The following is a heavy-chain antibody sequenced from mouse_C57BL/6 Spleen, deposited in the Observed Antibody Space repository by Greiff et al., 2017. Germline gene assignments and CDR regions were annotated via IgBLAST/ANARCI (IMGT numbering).Heavy chain of an antibody. CDR2: IDPSDSYT. V-gene: IGHV1-69*01. D-gene: IGHD3-2*02. CDR3: ARVSSGLYAMDY. J-gene: IGHJ4*01. Sequence: QVQLQQPGAELVMPGASVKLSCKASGYTFTSYWMHWVKQRPGQGLEWIGEIDPSDSYTNYNQKFKGKSTLTVDKSSSTAYMQLSSLTSEDSAVYYCARVSSGLYAMDYWGQGTSVTVSS. CDR1: GYTFTSYW.